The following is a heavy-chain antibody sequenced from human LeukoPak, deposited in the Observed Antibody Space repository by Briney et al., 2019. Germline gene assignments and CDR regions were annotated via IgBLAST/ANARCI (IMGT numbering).Heavy chain of an antibody. D-gene: IGHD1-26*01. CDR1: DYTLTSYG. V-gene: IGHV1-18*01. CDR2: ISVYNGHT. CDR3: ARGGGESYSSRGDY. Sequence: ALVKFSCKASDYTLTSYGISWVRQAPGQGPEWMEWISVYNGHTNYAQKLQGRVTMTTDTSTSTAYMELRSLRSDDTAVYYCARGGGESYSSRGDYWGQGTLVTVSS. J-gene: IGHJ4*02.